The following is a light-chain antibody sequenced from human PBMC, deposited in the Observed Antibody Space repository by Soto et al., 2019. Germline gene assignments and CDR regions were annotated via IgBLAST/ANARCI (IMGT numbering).Light chain of an antibody. CDR3: QQYGSTPRT. CDR2: GAS. V-gene: IGKV3-20*01. Sequence: TQSPSTLSASVGDRVTITCRASQSITSSFLAWYQQKPGQAPRLVIYGASSRATGIPDRFSGSGSGTDFTLTISRLEPEDFAVYYCQQYGSTPRTFGQGTKVDIK. J-gene: IGKJ1*01. CDR1: QSITSSF.